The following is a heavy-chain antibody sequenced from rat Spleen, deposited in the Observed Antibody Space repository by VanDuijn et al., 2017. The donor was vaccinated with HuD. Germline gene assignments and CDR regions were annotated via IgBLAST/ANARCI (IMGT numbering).Heavy chain of an antibody. CDR3: EKGEAGAYLGYFDF. V-gene: IGHV5-58*01. CDR1: GFTFNSHW. Sequence: EVQLVETGGGLVQPGGSLKLSCVASGFTFNSHWMYWIRQAPGKGLEWISSINTDGGSTYYPDSVKGRFTISRDNAENTVYLQMNSLLSDETATYYCEKGEAGAYLGYFDFWGQGVMVTVSA. D-gene: IGHD2-1*01. J-gene: IGHJ2*01. CDR2: INTDGGST.